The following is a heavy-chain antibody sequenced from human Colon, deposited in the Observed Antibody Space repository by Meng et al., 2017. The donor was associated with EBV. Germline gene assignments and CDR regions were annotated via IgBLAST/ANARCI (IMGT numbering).Heavy chain of an antibody. Sequence: QGQLVQSGAEVKKPGASVKVSFKASGYTFTGYYMHWVRQAPGQGLEWMGRINPNSGGTNYAQKFQGRVTMTRDTSISTAYMELSRLRSDDTAVYYCAHQAVAGTRGWFDPWGQGTLVTVSS. CDR3: AHQAVAGTRGWFDP. V-gene: IGHV1-2*06. J-gene: IGHJ5*02. CDR2: INPNSGGT. CDR1: GYTFTGYY. D-gene: IGHD6-19*01.